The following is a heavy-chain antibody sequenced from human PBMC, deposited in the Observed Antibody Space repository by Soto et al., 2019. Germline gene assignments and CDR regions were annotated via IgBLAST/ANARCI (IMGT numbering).Heavy chain of an antibody. Sequence: ASVKVSCKASGGTFSSYTISWVRQAPGQGLEWMGRIIPILGIANYAQKFQGRVTITADKSTSTAYMELSSLRSEDTAVYYCARADCSGGSCYLPFDYWGQGTLVTVSS. J-gene: IGHJ4*02. CDR3: ARADCSGGSCYLPFDY. D-gene: IGHD2-15*01. CDR1: GGTFSSYT. V-gene: IGHV1-69*02. CDR2: IIPILGIA.